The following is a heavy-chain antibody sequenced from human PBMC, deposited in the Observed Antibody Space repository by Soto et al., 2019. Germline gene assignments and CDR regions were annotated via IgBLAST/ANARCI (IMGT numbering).Heavy chain of an antibody. D-gene: IGHD3-22*01. CDR2: INHSGST. CDR3: AMNYYDSSGYDY. J-gene: IGHJ4*02. Sequence: SETLSLTCAFYGGSFSCYYWSWILQPPGKGLEWIGEINHSGSTNYNPSLKSRVTISVDTSKNQFSLKLSSVTAADTAVYYCAMNYYDSSGYDYWGQGTLVTVSS. CDR1: GGSFSCYY. V-gene: IGHV4-34*01.